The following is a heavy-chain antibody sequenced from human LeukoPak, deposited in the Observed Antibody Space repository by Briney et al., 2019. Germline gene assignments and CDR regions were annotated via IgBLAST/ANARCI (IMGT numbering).Heavy chain of an antibody. CDR1: GFTFSSYA. V-gene: IGHV3-30*04. CDR3: ASHSSGWYY. J-gene: IGHJ4*02. CDR2: ISYDGSNK. D-gene: IGHD6-19*01. Sequence: GRSLRLSCAASGFTFSSYAMHWVRQAPGKGLEWVAVISYDGSNKYYADSVKGRFTISRDNSKNTLYLQMNSLRAEDTAVYYGASHSSGWYYWGQGTLVTVSS.